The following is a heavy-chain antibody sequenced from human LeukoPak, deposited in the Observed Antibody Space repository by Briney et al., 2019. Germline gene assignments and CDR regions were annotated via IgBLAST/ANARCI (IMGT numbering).Heavy chain of an antibody. CDR1: GGSFRSSLYY. CDR2: ISYTGNT. CDR3: AGGSTMIRGAADY. J-gene: IGHJ4*02. V-gene: IGHV4-39*07. D-gene: IGHD3-10*01. Sequence: SETLSLTCTVSGGSFRSSLYYWGWIRQPPGKGLEWIGHISYTGNTYYNPSLKSRVTISVDTSKNQFSLKLSSVTAADTAVYFCAGGSTMIRGAADYWGQGTLVTVPS.